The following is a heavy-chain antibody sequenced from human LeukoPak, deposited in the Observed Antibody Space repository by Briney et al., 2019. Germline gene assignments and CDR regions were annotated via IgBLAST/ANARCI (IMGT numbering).Heavy chain of an antibody. J-gene: IGHJ4*02. CDR3: ARDLFYYDSSGYYDY. CDR2: ISRCGSTI. D-gene: IGHD3-22*01. V-gene: IGHV3-11*04. CDR1: GFTFSDYY. Sequence: PGGSLRLSCAASGFTFSDYYMNWIRQAPGRGLEGVSYISRCGSTISYADSVKGRFTISRDNAKNSLYLQMNRLRAEDTAVYYCARDLFYYDSSGYYDYWGQGTLVTVSS.